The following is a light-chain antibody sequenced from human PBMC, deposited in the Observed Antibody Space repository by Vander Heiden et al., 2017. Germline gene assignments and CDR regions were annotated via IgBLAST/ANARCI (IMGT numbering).Light chain of an antibody. Sequence: QSMLTQPPAASGAPGQRVTLSCTGSSSNNGEGYGVHWYQHLPGTAPELLIYDNYKRPSGVPDRFSGSKSGDSATLTIAGLQAGDEAVYYCQSYDNSLGGSVFGGGTKLTVL. CDR1: SSNNGEGYG. J-gene: IGLJ3*02. V-gene: IGLV1-40*01. CDR3: QSYDNSLGGSV. CDR2: DNY.